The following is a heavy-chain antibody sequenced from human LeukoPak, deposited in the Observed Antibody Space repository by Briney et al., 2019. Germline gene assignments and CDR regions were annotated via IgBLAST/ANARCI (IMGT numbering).Heavy chain of an antibody. CDR1: GYTFTGYY. CDR3: ARETGYSRWSTWRSTDY. D-gene: IGHD6-13*01. V-gene: IGHV1-2*06. Sequence: GASVKVSCKASGYTFTGYYMHWVRQAPGQGLEWMGRINPNSGGTNYAQKFQGRVTMTRDTSISTAYMGLSRLRSDDTAVYYCARETGYSRWSTWRSTDYWGQGTLVTVSS. J-gene: IGHJ4*02. CDR2: INPNSGGT.